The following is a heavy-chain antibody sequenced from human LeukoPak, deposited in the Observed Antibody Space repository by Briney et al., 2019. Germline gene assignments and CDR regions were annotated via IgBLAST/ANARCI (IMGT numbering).Heavy chain of an antibody. D-gene: IGHD2-15*01. V-gene: IGHV3-23*01. Sequence: GGSLRLSCAASGFTFSSYAMSWVRQAPGKGLEWVSTISGRGDSTYYADSVKGRFTISRDNAKNSLFLQMNSLRAEDTAVYYCARVLRYCSGGNCYSGGLGYMDVWGEGTTVTISS. CDR1: GFTFSSYA. CDR2: ISGRGDST. J-gene: IGHJ6*03. CDR3: ARVLRYCSGGNCYSGGLGYMDV.